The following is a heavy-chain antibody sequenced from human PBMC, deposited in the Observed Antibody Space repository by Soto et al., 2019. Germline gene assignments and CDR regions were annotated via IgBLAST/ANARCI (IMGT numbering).Heavy chain of an antibody. D-gene: IGHD6-19*01. CDR2: IWYDGSNK. V-gene: IGHV3-33*01. CDR3: ASDGLWLQTSDFDY. CDR1: GFTFSSYG. J-gene: IGHJ4*02. Sequence: QVQLVESGGGVVQPGRSLRLSCAASGFTFSSYGMHWVRQAPGKGLEWVAVIWYDGSNKYYADSVKGRFTISRDNSKNTLYLQMNSLRAEDTAVYYCASDGLWLQTSDFDYWGQGTLVTVSS.